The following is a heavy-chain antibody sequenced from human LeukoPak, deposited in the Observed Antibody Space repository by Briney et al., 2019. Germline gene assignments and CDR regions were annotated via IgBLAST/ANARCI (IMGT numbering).Heavy chain of an antibody. CDR3: STETAGNY. J-gene: IGHJ4*02. CDR1: GHTLKDLS. Sequence: ASVKVSCKAFGHTLKDLSIHWVRQAPGIGLEWLGGFDPEDDERMYAPKFQGRVTVTEDNSIDTAYMELTSLSSDDTGVYYCSTETAGNYWGQGTLVTVSS. CDR2: FDPEDDER. V-gene: IGHV1-24*01.